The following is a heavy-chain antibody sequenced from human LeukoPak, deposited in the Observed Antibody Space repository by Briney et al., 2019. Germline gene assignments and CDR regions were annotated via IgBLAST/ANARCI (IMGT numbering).Heavy chain of an antibody. V-gene: IGHV1-69*06. CDR2: IIPIFDTP. Sequence: SVKVSCKASGGIFGSYAINWVRQAPGQGLEWLGRIIPIFDTPNYAQTFQGRVTISADKSTRTVYMELSSLRSEDTALYYCAKGSRMREAGSYRFWGQGTLVTVSS. CDR3: AKGSRMREAGSYRF. D-gene: IGHD3-16*02. CDR1: GGIFGSYA. J-gene: IGHJ4*02.